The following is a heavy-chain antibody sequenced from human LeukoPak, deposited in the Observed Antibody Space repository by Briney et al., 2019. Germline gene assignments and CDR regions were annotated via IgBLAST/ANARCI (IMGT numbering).Heavy chain of an antibody. Sequence: GGSLRLSCSASGFIFRTYGMHWVRQAPGKGLEYVSSISSDGVSTYYADSVKGRFTISRDNSKSTLYLQMSRLRAEATAVYYCVKVSQQCLVHTYSDYWGQGTLVTVSS. CDR2: ISSDGVST. D-gene: IGHD6-19*01. CDR1: GFIFRTYG. V-gene: IGHV3-64D*06. J-gene: IGHJ4*02. CDR3: VKVSQQCLVHTYSDY.